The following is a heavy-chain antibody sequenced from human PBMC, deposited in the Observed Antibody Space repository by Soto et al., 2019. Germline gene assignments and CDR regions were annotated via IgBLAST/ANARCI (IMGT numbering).Heavy chain of an antibody. V-gene: IGHV1-18*01. Sequence: ASVKVSCKASGYTFTSYGVNWVRQAPGQGLEWMGWIRSYNNSTNYAQKLQGRVTMTIDTSTNTAYMELRSLRSDDTAVYYCARHGNGDDYWGQGTLVTVSS. CDR2: IRSYNNST. J-gene: IGHJ4*02. CDR1: GYTFTSYG. D-gene: IGHD2-8*01. CDR3: ARHGNGDDY.